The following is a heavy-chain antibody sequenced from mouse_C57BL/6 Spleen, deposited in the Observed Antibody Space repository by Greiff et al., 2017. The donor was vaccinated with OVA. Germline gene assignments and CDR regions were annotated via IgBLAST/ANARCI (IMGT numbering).Heavy chain of an antibody. Sequence: QVQLKQPGAELVKPGASVKLSCKASGYTFTSYWMHWVKQRPGQGLEWIGMIHPNSGSTNYNEKFKSKATLTVDKSSSTAYMQLSSLTSEDSAVYYCARESTTVVEGYFDVWGTGTTVTVSS. CDR2: IHPNSGST. CDR1: GYTFTSYW. J-gene: IGHJ1*03. V-gene: IGHV1-64*01. CDR3: ARESTTVVEGYFDV. D-gene: IGHD1-1*01.